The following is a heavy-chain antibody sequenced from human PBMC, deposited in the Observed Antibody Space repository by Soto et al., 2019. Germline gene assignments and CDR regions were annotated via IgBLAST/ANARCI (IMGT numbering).Heavy chain of an antibody. J-gene: IGHJ4*02. V-gene: IGHV4-39*01. CDR1: GDSINTRNYY. CDR2: VYYSGTT. D-gene: IGHD3-10*01. CDR3: AKTMIRGQPRV. Sequence: QLQLQESGPGLVKPSETLSLSCTVSGDSINTRNYYWAWVRQPPGKGLEYIGNVYYSGTTSYNPSLKSRVTISIDTSKKQFSLRLTSVTAADTAIYYCAKTMIRGQPRVWGQGTLVIVSS.